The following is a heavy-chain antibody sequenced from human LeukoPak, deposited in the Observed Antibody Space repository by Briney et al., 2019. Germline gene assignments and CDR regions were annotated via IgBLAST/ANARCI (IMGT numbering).Heavy chain of an antibody. Sequence: SETLSLTCTVSGGSISSYYWSWIRQPPGKGLEWIGHIYHSGSTKYNPSLKSRVTISVETSKNQFSLKLKSVTAADTAVYYCARGGYYGSGNDFRFDPWGQGTLVTVSS. CDR3: ARGGYYGSGNDFRFDP. J-gene: IGHJ5*02. CDR1: GGSISSYY. V-gene: IGHV4-59*01. D-gene: IGHD3-10*01. CDR2: IYHSGST.